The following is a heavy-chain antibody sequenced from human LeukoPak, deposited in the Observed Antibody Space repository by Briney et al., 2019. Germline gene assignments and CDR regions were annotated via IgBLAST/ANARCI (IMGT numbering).Heavy chain of an antibody. CDR2: ISSSSSTI. J-gene: IGHJ4*02. CDR1: GLTFSSYS. D-gene: IGHD3-22*01. CDR3: ARFPHYDDSSGYSI. Sequence: HPGGSLRLSCAASGLTFSSYSMNWVRQAPGKGLEWVSYISSSSSTIYYADSVKGRFTISRDNAKNSLYLQMNSLRDEDTAVYYCARFPHYDDSSGYSIWGQGTLVTVSS. V-gene: IGHV3-48*02.